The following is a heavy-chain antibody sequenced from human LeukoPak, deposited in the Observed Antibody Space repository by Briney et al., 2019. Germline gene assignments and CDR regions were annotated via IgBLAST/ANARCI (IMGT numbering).Heavy chain of an antibody. CDR2: IYYSGST. J-gene: IGHJ6*03. V-gene: IGHV4-39*01. Sequence: SETLSLTCTVSGGSIRSGSHYWAWIRQPPGKGLEWIGSIYYSGSTYYNPSLKSRVTMSVDTSKNQFSLKLSSVTAADTAVYYCARHGIYSNYNYMDVWGKGTTVTVSS. D-gene: IGHD4-11*01. CDR3: ARHGIYSNYNYMDV. CDR1: GGSIRSGSHY.